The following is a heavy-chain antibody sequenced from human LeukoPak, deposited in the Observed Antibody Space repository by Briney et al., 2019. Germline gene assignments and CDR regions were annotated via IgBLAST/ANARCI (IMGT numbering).Heavy chain of an antibody. V-gene: IGHV4-61*02. CDR3: ARDRIAIFGVVTHGYFDY. CDR1: GGSISSGDYY. Sequence: TPETLSLTCTVSGGSISSGDYYWSWIRQPAGKGLEWIGRIYTSRSTVYSPSLKSRVTISVDTSKNQFSLKLNSVTAADTAVYYCARDRIAIFGVVTHGYFDYWGQGTLVTVSS. J-gene: IGHJ4*02. CDR2: IYTSRST. D-gene: IGHD3-3*01.